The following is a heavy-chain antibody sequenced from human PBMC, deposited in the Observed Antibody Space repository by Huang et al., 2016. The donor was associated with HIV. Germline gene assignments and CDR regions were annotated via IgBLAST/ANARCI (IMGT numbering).Heavy chain of an antibody. D-gene: IGHD3-22*01. V-gene: IGHV1-8*01. CDR3: ARGFGSGYYFDAFDM. CDR1: GYTFTSYD. CDR2: VNPKSGKV. Sequence: QMQLAQSGAEVKKPGASVKVSCKASGYTFTSYDVNWVRQAAGQGLEWMGWVNPKSGKVGYAKKFQGRVSIMRDTSTNTAYLEVTSRRSEDTAVYYCARGFGSGYYFDAFDMWGQGTMVTVS. J-gene: IGHJ3*02.